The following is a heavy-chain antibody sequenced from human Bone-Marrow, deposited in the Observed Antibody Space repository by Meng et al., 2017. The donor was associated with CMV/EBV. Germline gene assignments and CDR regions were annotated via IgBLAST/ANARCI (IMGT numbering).Heavy chain of an antibody. D-gene: IGHD4-11*01. V-gene: IGHV4-59*08. J-gene: IGHJ6*02. CDR1: GGSISSYY. Sequence: SETLSLTCTVSGGSISSYYWSWIRQPPGKGLEWIGYIYYSGSTNYNPSLKSRVTISVDTSKNQFSLKLSSVTAADTAVYYCARLPVTTRYYYGMDVWGQGTTVTVSS. CDR3: ARLPVTTRYYYGMDV. CDR2: IYYSGST.